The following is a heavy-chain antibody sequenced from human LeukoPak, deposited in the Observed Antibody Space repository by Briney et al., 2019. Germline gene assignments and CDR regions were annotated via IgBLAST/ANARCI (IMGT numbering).Heavy chain of an antibody. CDR2: IYPGDSDT. CDR3: ARRVEMATTGNYYYYYMDV. V-gene: IGHV5-51*01. CDR1: GYSFTSYW. Sequence: GESLKISCKGSGYSFTSYWIGWVRQMPGKGLEWMGIIYPGDSDTRYSPSFQGQVTISADKSISTAYLQWSSLKASDTAMYYYARRVEMATTGNYYYYYMDVWGKGTTVTVSS. J-gene: IGHJ6*03. D-gene: IGHD5-24*01.